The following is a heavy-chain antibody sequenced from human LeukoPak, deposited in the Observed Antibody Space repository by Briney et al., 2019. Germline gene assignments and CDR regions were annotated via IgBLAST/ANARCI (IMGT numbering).Heavy chain of an antibody. V-gene: IGHV1-46*01. CDR3: ARGGGGDSAAPFDY. Sequence: ASVKVSCKASGYTFTSYYMHWVRQAPGQGLEWMGIINPSGGSSRYAQKFQGRVTRTSDTSTSTLYMELSSLRSEDTAVYHCARGGGGDSAAPFDYWGQGTLVTVSS. CDR1: GYTFTSYY. CDR2: INPSGGSS. J-gene: IGHJ4*02. D-gene: IGHD2-21*02.